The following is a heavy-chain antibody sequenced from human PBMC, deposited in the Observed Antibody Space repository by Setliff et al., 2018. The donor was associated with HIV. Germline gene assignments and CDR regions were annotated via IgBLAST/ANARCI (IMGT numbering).Heavy chain of an antibody. J-gene: IGHJ5*02. V-gene: IGHV4-39*01. CDR3: ARYRYYYDSSGYGRWFDP. D-gene: IGHD3-22*01. CDR1: GGSISSSSYY. Sequence: SETLSLTCTVSGGSISSSSYYWGWIRQPPGKGLEWIGNIYYSGSTYYNPSLKSRVAISVDTSENQFSLRLNSVTAADTAVYYCARYRYYYDSSGYGRWFDPWGQGTLVTVSS. CDR2: IYYSGST.